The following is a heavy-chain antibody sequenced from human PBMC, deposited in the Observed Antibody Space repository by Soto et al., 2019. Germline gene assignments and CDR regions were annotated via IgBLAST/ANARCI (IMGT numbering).Heavy chain of an antibody. CDR2: FDPEDGET. J-gene: IGHJ3*02. CDR1: GYTLTELS. CDR3: ATGYSGSYYERAFDI. V-gene: IGHV1-24*01. Sequence: ASVKVSCKVSGYTLTELSMHWVRQAPGKGLEWMGGFDPEDGETIYAQKFQGRVTMTEDTSTDTAYMELSSLRSEDTAVYYCATGYSGSYYERAFDIWGQGTTVTVSS. D-gene: IGHD1-26*01.